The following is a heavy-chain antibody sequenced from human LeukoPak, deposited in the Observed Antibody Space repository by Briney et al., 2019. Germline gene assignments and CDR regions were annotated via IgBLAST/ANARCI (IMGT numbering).Heavy chain of an antibody. CDR2: IYSGGST. V-gene: IGHV3-53*01. Sequence: GGSLRLSCAASGFTVSSNYKSWVRQAPGKGLEWVSVIYSGGSTYYADSVKGRFTISRDNSKNTLYLQMNSLRAEDTAVYYCATTLPGIAAAGPSYYYYYGMDVWGQGTTVTVSS. D-gene: IGHD6-13*01. J-gene: IGHJ6*02. CDR1: GFTVSSNY. CDR3: ATTLPGIAAAGPSYYYYYGMDV.